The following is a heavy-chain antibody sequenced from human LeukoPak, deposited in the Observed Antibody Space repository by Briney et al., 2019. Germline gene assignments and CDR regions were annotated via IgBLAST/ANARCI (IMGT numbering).Heavy chain of an antibody. J-gene: IGHJ4*02. CDR1: GFTFSSYS. CDR3: AKGYIYSLASLFDY. V-gene: IGHV3-21*04. CDR2: ISSSSSYI. D-gene: IGHD1-26*01. Sequence: PGGSLRLSCAASGFTFSSYSMNWVRQAPGKGLEWVSSISSSSSYIYYADSVKGRFTISRDNSKNTLYLQMNSLRAEDTAVYYCAKGYIYSLASLFDYWGQGTLVTVSS.